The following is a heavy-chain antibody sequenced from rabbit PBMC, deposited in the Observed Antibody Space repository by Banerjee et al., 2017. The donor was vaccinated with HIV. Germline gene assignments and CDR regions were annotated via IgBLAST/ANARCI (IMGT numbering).Heavy chain of an antibody. CDR3: ARGASSSDYYMDYYGMDL. J-gene: IGHJ6*01. CDR2: IYTGSSGST. D-gene: IGHD1-1*01. CDR1: GFSFSSSYY. V-gene: IGHV1S40*01. Sequence: QSLEESGGDLVKPGASLTLTCTASGFSFSSSYYMCWVRQAPGKGLEWIACIYTGSSGSTDYANWAKGRFTISETSSTTVTLQMTSLTAADTATYFCARGASSSDYYMDYYGMDLWGQGTLVTVS.